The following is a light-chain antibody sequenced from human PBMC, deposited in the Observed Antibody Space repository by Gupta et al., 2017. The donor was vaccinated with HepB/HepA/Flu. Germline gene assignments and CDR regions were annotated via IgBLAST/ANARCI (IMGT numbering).Light chain of an antibody. CDR2: AAS. J-gene: IGKJ4*01. CDR1: QSINSY. Sequence: DIQFTHSPSFLSASVGDRVTITCRASQSINSYLTWYQQKPGKAPKVLIYAASTLQSGVPSRCSGSGSGTEFALTISSLQPEDFATYYCQQLNSPLHTFGRGTKVEIK. CDR3: QQLNSPLHT. V-gene: IGKV1-9*01.